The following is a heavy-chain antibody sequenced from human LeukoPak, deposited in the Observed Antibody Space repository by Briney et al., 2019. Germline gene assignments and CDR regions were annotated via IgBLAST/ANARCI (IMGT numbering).Heavy chain of an antibody. D-gene: IGHD5-24*01. Sequence: GESLKISCKGSGYSFTSYWIGWVRQMPGKGLEWMGIIYPGDSDTRYSPSFQGQVTISADKSISTAYLQWSSLKASDTAMYCCARLGYDGYTVGYYFDYWGQGTLVTVSS. J-gene: IGHJ4*02. CDR2: IYPGDSDT. CDR1: GYSFTSYW. CDR3: ARLGYDGYTVGYYFDY. V-gene: IGHV5-51*01.